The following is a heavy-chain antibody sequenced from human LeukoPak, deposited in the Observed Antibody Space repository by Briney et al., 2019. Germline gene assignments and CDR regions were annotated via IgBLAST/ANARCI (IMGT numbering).Heavy chain of an antibody. CDR2: IYYSGST. D-gene: IGHD3-3*01. V-gene: IGHV4-39*01. CDR1: GGSISSSNYY. CDR3: ARHKGAFATIFGVGQNWFDP. J-gene: IGHJ5*02. Sequence: SETLSLTCTVSGGSISSSNYYWGWIRQPPGKGLEWIVSIYYSGSTYYNPSLKSRVTISVDTSKNQFSLKLSSVTAADTAVYYCARHKGAFATIFGVGQNWFDPWGQGTLVTVSS.